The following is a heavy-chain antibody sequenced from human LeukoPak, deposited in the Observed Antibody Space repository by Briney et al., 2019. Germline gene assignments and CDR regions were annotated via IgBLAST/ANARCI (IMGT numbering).Heavy chain of an antibody. CDR3: ARTPPGLLYYFDY. J-gene: IGHJ4*02. V-gene: IGHV4-38-2*02. CDR2: IYHSGST. Sequence: SETLSLTCTVSGGSISSGYYWGWIRQPPGKGLEWIGSIYHSGSTYYNPSLKSRVTISIDTSKNQFSLKLSSVTAADTAVYYCARTPPGLLYYFDYWGQGTLVTVSS. CDR1: GGSISSGYY. D-gene: IGHD2-15*01.